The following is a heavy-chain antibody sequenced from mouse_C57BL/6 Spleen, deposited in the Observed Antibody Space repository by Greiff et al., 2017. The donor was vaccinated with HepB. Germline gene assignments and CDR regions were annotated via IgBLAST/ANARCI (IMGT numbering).Heavy chain of an antibody. V-gene: IGHV1-18*01. CDR1: GYTFTDYN. CDR2: INPNNGGT. J-gene: IGHJ3*01. D-gene: IGHD2-4*01. CDR3: ARRGAIYYDYDVWFAY. Sequence: VQLQQSGPELVKPGASVKIPCKASGYTFTDYNMDWVKQSHGKSLEWIGDINPNNGGTIYNQKFKGKATLTVDKSSSTAYMELRSLTSEDTAVYYCARRGAIYYDYDVWFAYWGQGTLVTVSA.